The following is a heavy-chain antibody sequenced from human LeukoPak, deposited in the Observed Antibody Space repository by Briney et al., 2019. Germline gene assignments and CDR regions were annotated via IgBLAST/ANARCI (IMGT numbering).Heavy chain of an antibody. J-gene: IGHJ4*02. CDR1: GGSISSGDYY. Sequence: SQTLSLTCTVSGGSISSGDYYWSWIRQPPGKGLEWIGYIYYSGSTYYNPSLKSRVTISVDTSKNQFSLKLSSVTAADTAVYYCAGYGSGSLEPTKDYWGQGTLVTVSS. CDR3: AGYGSGSLEPTKDY. CDR2: IYYSGST. D-gene: IGHD3-10*01. V-gene: IGHV4-30-4*01.